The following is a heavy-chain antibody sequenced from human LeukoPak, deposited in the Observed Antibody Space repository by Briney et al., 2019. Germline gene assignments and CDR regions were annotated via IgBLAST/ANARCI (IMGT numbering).Heavy chain of an antibody. V-gene: IGHV4-59*01. CDR2: IYYSGST. J-gene: IGHJ6*02. Sequence: SETLSLTCAVYSGSFSDYYWSWIRQPPGKGLEWIGYIYYSGSTNYNPSLKSRVTISVDTSKNQFSLKLSSVTAADTAVYYCARDYGPPPSYGDYYYYGMDVWGQGTTVTVSS. CDR3: ARDYGPPPSYGDYYYYGMDV. D-gene: IGHD2/OR15-2a*01. CDR1: SGSFSDYY.